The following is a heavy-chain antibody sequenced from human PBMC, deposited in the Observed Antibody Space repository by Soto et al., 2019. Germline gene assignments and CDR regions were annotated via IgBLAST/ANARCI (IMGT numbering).Heavy chain of an antibody. Sequence: QVQLVESGGGVVQPGRSLRLSCAASGFTFSSYGMHWVRQAPGKGLEWVAVISYDGSNKYYADSVKGRFTISRDNSKNKLYLQMNSLRAEDTAVYYCASEPPTMVRGAITRYGMDVWGQGTTVTVSS. CDR1: GFTFSSYG. V-gene: IGHV3-30*03. D-gene: IGHD3-10*01. J-gene: IGHJ6*02. CDR3: ASEPPTMVRGAITRYGMDV. CDR2: ISYDGSNK.